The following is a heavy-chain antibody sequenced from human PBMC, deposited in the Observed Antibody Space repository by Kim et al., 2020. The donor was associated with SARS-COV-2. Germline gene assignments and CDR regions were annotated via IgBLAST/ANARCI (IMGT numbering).Heavy chain of an antibody. CDR2: INHSGST. CDR1: GGSFSGYY. Sequence: SETLSLTCAVYGGSFSGYYWSWIRQPPGKGLEWIGEINHSGSTNYNPSLKSRVTISVDTSKNQFSLKLSSVTAADTAVYYCARDPKLGTTIYYYYYGMDVWGQGTTVTVSS. V-gene: IGHV4-34*01. J-gene: IGHJ6*02. D-gene: IGHD7-27*01. CDR3: ARDPKLGTTIYYYYYGMDV.